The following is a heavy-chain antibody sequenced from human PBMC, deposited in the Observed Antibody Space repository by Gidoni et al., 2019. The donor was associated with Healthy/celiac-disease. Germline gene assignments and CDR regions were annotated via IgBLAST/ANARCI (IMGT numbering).Heavy chain of an antibody. CDR1: GFTFSSSG. CDR3: ANGQYYYDSSGDPSAFDI. V-gene: IGHV3-30*18. Sequence: QVQLVESGGGVVQPGRSLRLSCAASGFTFSSSGMHWVRQAPGKGLEWVAVISYDGSNKYYADSVKGRFTISRDNSKNTLYLQMNSLRAEDTAVYYCANGQYYYDSSGDPSAFDIWGQGTMVTVSS. CDR2: ISYDGSNK. D-gene: IGHD3-22*01. J-gene: IGHJ3*02.